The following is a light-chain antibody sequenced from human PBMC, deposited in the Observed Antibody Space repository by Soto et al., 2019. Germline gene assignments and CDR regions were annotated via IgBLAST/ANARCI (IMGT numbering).Light chain of an antibody. CDR2: EAS. CDR1: SSDVGGYNY. CDR3: FSYAGNSLNYV. J-gene: IGLJ1*01. V-gene: IGLV2-11*01. Sequence: QSVLTQPRSVSGSPGQSVTISCTGTSSDVGGYNYVSWYQQHPGKAPKLMIYEASKRPSGISNRFSGSKSGNAASLTISGLQAEDEADYYCFSYAGNSLNYVFGTGTQLTVL.